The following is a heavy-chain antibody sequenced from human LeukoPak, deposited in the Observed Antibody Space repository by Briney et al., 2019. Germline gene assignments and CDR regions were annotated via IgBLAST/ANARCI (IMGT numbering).Heavy chain of an antibody. CDR1: GFTFSSYW. J-gene: IGHJ4*02. CDR3: ARVGCSSTSCYLFDY. Sequence: GGSLRLSCAASGFTFSSYWMSWVRQAPGKGLEWVANIKQDGSEKYYVDSVKGRFTISRDNAKNSLYLQMNGLRAEDTAVYYCARVGCSSTSCYLFDYWGQGTLVTVSS. V-gene: IGHV3-7*01. CDR2: IKQDGSEK. D-gene: IGHD2-2*01.